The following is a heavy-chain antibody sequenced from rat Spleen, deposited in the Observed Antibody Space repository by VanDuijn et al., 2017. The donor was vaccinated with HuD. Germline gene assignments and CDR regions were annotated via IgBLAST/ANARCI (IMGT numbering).Heavy chain of an antibody. CDR3: ARIRDVMDV. CDR1: GSSISSTYR. V-gene: IGHV3-3*01. CDR2: INSAGSS. D-gene: IGHD1-6*01. J-gene: IGHJ4*01. Sequence: EVQLQESGPGLVKPSQSLSLTCSVTGSSISSTYRWNWIRKFPGKKLEWMGYINSAGSSNYNPSLKGRISITRDTSKNQFFLQVNSVIIEDTATYYCARIRDVMDVWGQGASVTVSS.